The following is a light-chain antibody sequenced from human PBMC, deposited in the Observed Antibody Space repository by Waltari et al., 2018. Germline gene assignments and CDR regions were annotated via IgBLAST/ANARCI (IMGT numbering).Light chain of an antibody. Sequence: DIVLTQSPDSLAVSLGERATINCKSSQKVFYNSNDKNYLVWYQQKSGQPPKLLIYWASTRESGVPDRFSGSESETEFTLTISNLQAEDVEVYYCQQSFTTPPTFGQGTKLEIK. CDR2: WAS. CDR3: QQSFTTPPT. J-gene: IGKJ2*01. V-gene: IGKV4-1*01. CDR1: QKVFYNSNDKNY.